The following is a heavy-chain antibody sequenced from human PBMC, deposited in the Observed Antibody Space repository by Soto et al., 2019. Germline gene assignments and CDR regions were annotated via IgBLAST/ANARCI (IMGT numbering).Heavy chain of an antibody. Sequence: EVQLLESGGGLVQPGGSLRLSCAASGFTFSSYAMSWVRQAPGKGLEWVSAISGSGGSTYYADSVKGRFTISRANSKNTLYLKMKTLRAEDTAVYYCAYSRTPFDSWGQGTLVTVSS. CDR3: AYSRTPFDS. J-gene: IGHJ4*02. CDR2: ISGSGGST. D-gene: IGHD6-13*01. CDR1: GFTFSSYA. V-gene: IGHV3-23*01.